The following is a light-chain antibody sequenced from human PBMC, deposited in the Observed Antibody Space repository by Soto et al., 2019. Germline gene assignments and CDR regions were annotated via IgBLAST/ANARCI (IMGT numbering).Light chain of an antibody. Sequence: DIHMTQSRSGLSASVVERGTITGRASQSISSWLAWYQQKPGKAPKLLIYKASSLESGVPSRFSGSGSGTEFTLTISSLQPDDFATYYCQQYNSYPYTFGQGTKVDIK. V-gene: IGKV1-5*03. J-gene: IGKJ2*01. CDR1: QSISSW. CDR2: KAS. CDR3: QQYNSYPYT.